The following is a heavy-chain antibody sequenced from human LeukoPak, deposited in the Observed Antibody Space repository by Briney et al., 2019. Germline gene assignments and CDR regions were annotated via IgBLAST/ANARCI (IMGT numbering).Heavy chain of an antibody. CDR2: IYYTGST. D-gene: IGHD1-14*01. V-gene: IGHV4-59*01. J-gene: IGHJ4*02. CDR3: AGMRITTPTVRTLDY. Sequence: LPETLSLTCTVSGGSMSTYYWTWIRQPPGKGLEWIEFIYYTGSTNYNPSLKSRVTISVDTSKNQFSLKLSSVTAADTAVYYCAGMRITTPTVRTLDYWGQGTLVTVSS. CDR1: GGSMSTYY.